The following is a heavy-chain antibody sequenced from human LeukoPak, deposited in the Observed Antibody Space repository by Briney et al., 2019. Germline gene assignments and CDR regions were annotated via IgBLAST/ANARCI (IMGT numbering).Heavy chain of an antibody. J-gene: IGHJ4*02. CDR2: IYYSGST. V-gene: IGHV4-59*12. CDR3: ARGRALWYYYDSSGSFDY. CDR1: GGSISSYY. Sequence: NPSETLSLTCTVSGGSISSYYWSWIRQPPGKGLEWIGYIYYSGSTNYNPSLKSRVTISVDTSKNQFSLKLSSVTAADTAVYYCARGRALWYYYDSSGSFDYWGQGTLVTVSS. D-gene: IGHD3-22*01.